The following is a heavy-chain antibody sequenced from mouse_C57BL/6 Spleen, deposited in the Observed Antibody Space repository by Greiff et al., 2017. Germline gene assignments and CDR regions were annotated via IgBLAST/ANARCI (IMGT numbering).Heavy chain of an antibody. D-gene: IGHD2-1*01. CDR2: INPSSGYT. J-gene: IGHJ4*01. Sequence: VQLQQPGAELAKPGASVKLSCKASGYTFTSYWMHWVKQRPGQGLEWIGYINPSSGYTKYNQKFKGKATLTADRSSCTAYMQLRSLTYEDSAVYYCARSSYGNSFAMGCWGQGASVTVSS. V-gene: IGHV1-7*01. CDR3: ARSSYGNSFAMGC. CDR1: GYTFTSYW.